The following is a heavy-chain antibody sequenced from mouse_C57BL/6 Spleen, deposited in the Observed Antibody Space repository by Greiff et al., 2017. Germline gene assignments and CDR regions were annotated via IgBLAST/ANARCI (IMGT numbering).Heavy chain of an antibody. CDR3: AWYYSRYFDY. Sequence: QVQLQQPGPELVKPGASVKLSCKASGYTFTSYWMHWVKQRPGQGLGWIGNINPSNGGTNYNEKFKSKATLTVDKTSSTAYRLISNLTSEDYAVYDCAWYYSRYFDYWGQGTTLTVSS. V-gene: IGHV1-53*01. CDR1: GYTFTSYW. D-gene: IGHD2-12*01. CDR2: INPSNGGT. J-gene: IGHJ2*01.